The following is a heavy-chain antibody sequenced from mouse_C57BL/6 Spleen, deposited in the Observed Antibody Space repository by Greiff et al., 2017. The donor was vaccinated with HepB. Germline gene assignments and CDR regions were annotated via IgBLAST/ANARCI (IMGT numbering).Heavy chain of an antibody. V-gene: IGHV1-64*01. CDR2: IHPNSGST. Sequence: VQLQQPGAELVKPGASVKLSCKASGYTFTSYWMHWVKQRPGQGLEWIGMIHPNSGSTNYNEKFKSKATLTVDKSSSTAYMKLSSLTSEDSAVYYCARREGYDAMDYWGQGTSVTVSS. CDR3: ARREGYDAMDY. CDR1: GYTFTSYW. J-gene: IGHJ4*01.